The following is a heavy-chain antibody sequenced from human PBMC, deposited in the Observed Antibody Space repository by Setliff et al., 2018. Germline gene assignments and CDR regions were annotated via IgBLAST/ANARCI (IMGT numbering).Heavy chain of an antibody. V-gene: IGHV4-34*01. D-gene: IGHD3-22*01. CDR1: GGSLSDYY. Sequence: SETLSLTCAVYGGSLSDYYWSWIRQPPGKGLEWIVEIHHSGSTNYNPSLKSRVTISVDTSKNQFSLKLSSVTAADTAVYYCARTFYYDFSDYSGDAFDIWGQGTLVTVSS. J-gene: IGHJ3*02. CDR3: ARTFYYDFSDYSGDAFDI. CDR2: IHHSGST.